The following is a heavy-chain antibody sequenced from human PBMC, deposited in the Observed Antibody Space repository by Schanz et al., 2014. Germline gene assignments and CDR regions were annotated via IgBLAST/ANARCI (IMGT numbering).Heavy chain of an antibody. CDR2: ISGSGGST. CDR3: AKDLLYGAPMPLNHLDY. D-gene: IGHD2-2*01. J-gene: IGHJ4*02. CDR1: GFTFSSYA. Sequence: EVQLLESGGGLVQPGGSLRLSCAASGFTFSSYAMSWVGRVQGKGLEWVSAISGSGGSTYYADSVKGRFTISRDNSKNTLYLQMNSLRAEDTAVYYCAKDLLYGAPMPLNHLDYWGQGTLVTVSS. V-gene: IGHV3-23*01.